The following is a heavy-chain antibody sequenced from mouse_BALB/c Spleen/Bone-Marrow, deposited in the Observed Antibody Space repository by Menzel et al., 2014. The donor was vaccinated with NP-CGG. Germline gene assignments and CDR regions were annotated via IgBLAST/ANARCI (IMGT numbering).Heavy chain of an antibody. CDR2: INPSNGRT. V-gene: IGHV1S81*02. CDR1: GYTFTSYW. CDR3: ARRTTTVVATDY. J-gene: IGHJ2*01. Sequence: LKQSGAELLKPGASVKLSCKASGYTFTSYWMHWVKQRPGQGLEWIGEINPSNGRTNYNEKFKSKATLTVDKSSSTAYMQLSSLTSEDSAVYYCARRTTTVVATDYWGQGTTLTVSS. D-gene: IGHD1-1*01.